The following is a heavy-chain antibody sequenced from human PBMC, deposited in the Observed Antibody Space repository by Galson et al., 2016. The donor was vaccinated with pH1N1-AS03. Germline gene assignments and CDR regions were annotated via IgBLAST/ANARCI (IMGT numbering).Heavy chain of an antibody. D-gene: IGHD2-2*01. CDR2: IKSKTDGGTI. CDR3: TATHCSSRDYCYYY. Sequence: SLRLSCAASGFTFNNAWMSWVRQAPGKGLEWVGRIKSKTDGGTIDYAAPAKGGFTISRHDSIDTLFLQMSSLKTEDTAVYYCTATHCSSRDYCYYYWGQGTLVTVSS. V-gene: IGHV3-15*01. J-gene: IGHJ4*02. CDR1: GFTFNNAW.